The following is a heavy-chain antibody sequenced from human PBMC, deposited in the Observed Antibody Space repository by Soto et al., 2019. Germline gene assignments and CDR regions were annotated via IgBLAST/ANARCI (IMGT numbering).Heavy chain of an antibody. V-gene: IGHV3-7*01. CDR2: IKQDGSEK. CDR1: SGSISSSNW. J-gene: IGHJ3*02. Sequence: PSETLSLTCAVSSGSISSSNWWSWVRQPPGKGLEWVANIKQDGSEKYYVDSVKGRFTISRDNAKNSLYLQMNSLRAEDTAVYYCARDKGYGSGSYYPLRRGDAFDIWGQGTMVTVSS. CDR3: ARDKGYGSGSYYPLRRGDAFDI. D-gene: IGHD3-10*01.